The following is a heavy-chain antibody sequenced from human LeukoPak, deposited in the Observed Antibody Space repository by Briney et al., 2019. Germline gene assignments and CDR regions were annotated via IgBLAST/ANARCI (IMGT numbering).Heavy chain of an antibody. D-gene: IGHD4-17*01. CDR2: IYYSGST. J-gene: IGHJ4*02. CDR3: ARVDAFDYGDYVSYFDY. Sequence: NPSETLSLTCTVSGGSISSYYWSWIRQPPGKGLEWIGYIYYSGSTNYNPSLKSRVTISVDTSKNQFSLKLSSVTAADTAVYYCARVDAFDYGDYVSYFDYWGQGTLVTVSS. V-gene: IGHV4-59*12. CDR1: GGSISSYY.